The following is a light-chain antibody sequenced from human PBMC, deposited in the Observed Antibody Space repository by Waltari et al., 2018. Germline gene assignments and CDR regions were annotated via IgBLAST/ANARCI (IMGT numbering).Light chain of an antibody. J-gene: IGLJ2*01. V-gene: IGLV2-8*01. CDR3: SSYAGRNIVI. CDR1: DDDIGGYEY. CDR2: EVT. Sequence: QSALTQPPSASGSPGQSVTISCTGTDDDIGGYEYVSWYQQHPGKAPKVLIYEVTNPPSGVPDRFSGSKSGNTASLTVSWLQAEDEADYYCSSYAGRNIVIFGGGTKLTVL.